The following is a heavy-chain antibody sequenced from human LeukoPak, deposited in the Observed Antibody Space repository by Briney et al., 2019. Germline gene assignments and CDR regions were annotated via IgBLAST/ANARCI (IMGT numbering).Heavy chain of an antibody. CDR3: ARRRYYASSGYYLDY. CDR2: IKQDGSEK. V-gene: IGHV3-7*05. Sequence: GGSLRLSCAASGFTFSSYWMSWVRQAPGKGLEWVANIKQDGSEKYYVDSVKGRFTISRDNAKNSLYLQMNSLRAEDTAVYYCARRRYYASSGYYLDYWGQGTLVTVSS. J-gene: IGHJ4*02. D-gene: IGHD3-22*01. CDR1: GFTFSSYW.